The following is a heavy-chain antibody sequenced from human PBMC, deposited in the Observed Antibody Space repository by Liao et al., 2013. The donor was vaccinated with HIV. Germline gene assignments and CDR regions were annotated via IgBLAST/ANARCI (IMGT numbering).Heavy chain of an antibody. D-gene: IGHD5-18*01. CDR1: GDSITSGAYY. J-gene: IGHJ4*02. CDR3: ARGSGYSYGRRFDY. V-gene: IGHV4-39*07. Sequence: QLQLQESGPGLVRPSETLSLTCTVSGDSITSGAYYWGWIRQPPGKGLEWIGEINHSGSTNYNPSLKSRVTISVDTSKNQFSLKLNSVTAADTAVFYXARGSGYSYGRRFDYWGQGALVTVSS. CDR2: INHSGST.